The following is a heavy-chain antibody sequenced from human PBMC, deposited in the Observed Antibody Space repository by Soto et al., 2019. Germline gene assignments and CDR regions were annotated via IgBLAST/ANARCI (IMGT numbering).Heavy chain of an antibody. CDR3: AILGYCSGGSCYGSYYYYGMDV. Sequence: GGSLRLSCAASGFTFSSYAMSWVRQAPGKGLEWVSAIGGSGGSTYYADSVKGRFTISRDNSKNTLYLQMNSLRAEDTAVYYCAILGYCSGGSCYGSYYYYGMDVWGQGTTVTVSS. CDR2: IGGSGGST. D-gene: IGHD2-15*01. V-gene: IGHV3-23*01. J-gene: IGHJ6*02. CDR1: GFTFSSYA.